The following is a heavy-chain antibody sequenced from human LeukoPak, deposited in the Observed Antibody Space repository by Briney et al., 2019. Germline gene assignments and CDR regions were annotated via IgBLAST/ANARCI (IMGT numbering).Heavy chain of an antibody. J-gene: IGHJ4*02. CDR1: GFTFSSYS. Sequence: PGGSLRLSCAASGFTFSSYSMNWVRQAPGKGLEWVSSSSSSSSYIYYADSVKGRFTIPRDNAKNSLYLQMNSLRAEDTAVYYCARVSSSGYYADYWGQGTLVTVSS. CDR3: ARVSSSGYYADY. CDR2: SSSSSSYI. D-gene: IGHD3-22*01. V-gene: IGHV3-21*01.